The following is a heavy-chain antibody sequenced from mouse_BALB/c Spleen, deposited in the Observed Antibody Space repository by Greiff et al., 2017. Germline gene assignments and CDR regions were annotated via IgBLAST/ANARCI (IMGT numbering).Heavy chain of an antibody. CDR1: GYTFTSYW. CDR3: ARKELGLRAMDY. CDR2: INPSNGRT. J-gene: IGHJ4*01. V-gene: IGHV1S81*02. D-gene: IGHD3-1*01. Sequence: QVQLQQPGAELVKPGASVKLSCKASGYTFTSYWMHWVKQRPGQGLEWIGEINPSNGRTNYNEKFKSKATLTVDKSSSTAYMQLSSLTSEDSAVYYCARKELGLRAMDYWGQGTSVTVSS.